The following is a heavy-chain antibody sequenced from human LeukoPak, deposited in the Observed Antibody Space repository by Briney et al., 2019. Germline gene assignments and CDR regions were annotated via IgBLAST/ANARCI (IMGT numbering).Heavy chain of an antibody. CDR2: IRGSGDST. J-gene: IGHJ4*02. V-gene: IGHV3-23*01. CDR1: VLILSSCA. Sequence: GGSLRLSCAASVLILSSCAMSWVRQAPGKGLEWVSAIRGSGDSTYYADSVKGRFTISRDNYKNTLYLQMNSLRVEDTAVYYCAKATSSGTYPNFDYWGQGTLVTVSS. D-gene: IGHD1-26*01. CDR3: AKATSSGTYPNFDY.